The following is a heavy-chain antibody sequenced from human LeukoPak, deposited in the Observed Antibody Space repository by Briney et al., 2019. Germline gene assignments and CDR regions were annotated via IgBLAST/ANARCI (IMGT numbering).Heavy chain of an antibody. V-gene: IGHV3-30*02. Sequence: GGSLRLSCAASGFTFSSYVMHWVRQAPGKGLEWVAFIRYDGSNKYYADSVKGRFTISRDNSKNTLYLQMNSLRAEDTAVYYCAKVRYCSSTSCYIGEFDPWGQGTLVTVSS. J-gene: IGHJ5*02. D-gene: IGHD2-2*02. CDR1: GFTFSSYV. CDR2: IRYDGSNK. CDR3: AKVRYCSSTSCYIGEFDP.